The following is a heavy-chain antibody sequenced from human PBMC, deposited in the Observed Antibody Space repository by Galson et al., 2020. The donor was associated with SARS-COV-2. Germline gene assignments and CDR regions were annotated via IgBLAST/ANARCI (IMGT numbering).Heavy chain of an antibody. J-gene: IGHJ1*01. CDR2: INPKSGGT. D-gene: IGHD1-26*01. CDR1: GYSFTTYY. V-gene: IGHV1-2*02. Sequence: ALVKVSCKASGYSFTTYYMHWVRQVPGQGLEWMGWINPKSGGTNYAQKFQGRVTMTRDTSITTAYMELRRLRSDDTAVYYCAREWELLQEYFHHWGQGTLVTVSS. CDR3: AREWELLQEYFHH.